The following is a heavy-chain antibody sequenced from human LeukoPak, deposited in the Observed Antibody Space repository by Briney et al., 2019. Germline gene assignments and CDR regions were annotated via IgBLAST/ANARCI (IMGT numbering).Heavy chain of an antibody. J-gene: IGHJ5*02. D-gene: IGHD2-2*01. V-gene: IGHV4-59*12. CDR1: GGSINSYY. CDR3: ARDVSSTSPASGWFDP. Sequence: PSDTLSLTCTVSGGSINSYYWSWIRHPPGKGLECIGYIYYSWSTNYNPSLKSRVTISVDTSNTQFSLKLSSVTAADTAVYYWARDVSSTSPASGWFDPWGQGTLVTVSS. CDR2: IYYSWST.